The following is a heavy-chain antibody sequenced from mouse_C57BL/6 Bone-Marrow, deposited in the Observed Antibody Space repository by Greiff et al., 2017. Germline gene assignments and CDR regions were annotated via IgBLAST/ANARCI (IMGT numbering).Heavy chain of an antibody. V-gene: IGHV1-69*01. J-gene: IGHJ2*01. CDR2: IDPSDSYT. Sequence: VQLQQPGAELVMPGASVKLSCKASGYTFTSYWMHWVKQRPGQGLEWIGEIDPSDSYTNYNQKFKGKSTLTVDKSSSTAYMQLSSLTSEDSAVYYCAREVTTVAYYFDYWGQGTTLTVSS. CDR1: GYTFTSYW. D-gene: IGHD1-1*01. CDR3: AREVTTVAYYFDY.